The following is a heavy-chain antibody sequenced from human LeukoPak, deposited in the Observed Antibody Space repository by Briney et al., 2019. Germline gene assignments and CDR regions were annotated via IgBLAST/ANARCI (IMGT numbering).Heavy chain of an antibody. CDR3: ASPRITMARPFDY. V-gene: IGHV4-34*01. D-gene: IGHD3-10*01. CDR1: GGSFSGYY. J-gene: IGHJ4*02. CDR2: INHSGST. Sequence: SETLSLTCAVYGGSFSGYYWSWIRQPPGKGLEWIGEINHSGSTNYNPSLKSRVTISVDTSKNQFSLKLSSVTAADTAVYYCASPRITMARPFDYWGQGTLVTVSS.